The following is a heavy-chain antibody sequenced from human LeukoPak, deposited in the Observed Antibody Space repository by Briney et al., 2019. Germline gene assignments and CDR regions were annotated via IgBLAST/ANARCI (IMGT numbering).Heavy chain of an antibody. D-gene: IGHD3/OR15-3a*01. J-gene: IGHJ4*02. Sequence: GGSLRLSCAASGFTFSSYGMSWVRQAPGKGLEWVSAIGGRDGSTYYADSVKGRFIISRDKSKNTLSLQLNSLRPEDTALYYCAKHFCTGLDCSLFDSWGQGTLVTVSS. CDR3: AKHFCTGLDCSLFDS. CDR1: GFTFSSYG. CDR2: IGGRDGST. V-gene: IGHV3-23*01.